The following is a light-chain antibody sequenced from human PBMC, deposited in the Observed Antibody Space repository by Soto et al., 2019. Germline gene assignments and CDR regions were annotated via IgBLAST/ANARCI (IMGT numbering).Light chain of an antibody. CDR1: SSDVGGYNY. Sequence: QSALTQPASVSGSPGKSITISCTGISSDVGGYNYVYWYQHHPGKAPKLMIYDVSYRPSGVSNRFSGSKSGNTASLTISGLQAEDEADYYCSSYTSSSTHVVFGGGTKLTVL. V-gene: IGLV2-14*03. CDR2: DVS. CDR3: SSYTSSSTHVV. J-gene: IGLJ2*01.